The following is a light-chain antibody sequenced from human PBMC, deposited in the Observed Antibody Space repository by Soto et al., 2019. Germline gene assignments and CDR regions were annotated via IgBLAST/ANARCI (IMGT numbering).Light chain of an antibody. J-gene: IGKJ4*01. CDR2: GAS. V-gene: IGKV3-20*01. CDR3: QQYGSSPLT. CDR1: QSVRSSY. Sequence: ENVLTQSPGTLSLSPGERATLSCRASQSVRSSYLAWYQQKPDQAPRLLIYGASSRATGIPDRFSGSGSGTDFTLTISRLEPEDFAVYFCQQYGSSPLTFGGGTKVEIK.